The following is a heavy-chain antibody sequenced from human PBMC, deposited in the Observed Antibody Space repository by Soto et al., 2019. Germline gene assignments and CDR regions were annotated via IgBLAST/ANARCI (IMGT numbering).Heavy chain of an antibody. D-gene: IGHD1-26*01. J-gene: IGHJ4*02. CDR3: ARDGVGITTFFGYFDY. CDR1: GFNFRGYG. V-gene: IGHV3-33*01. Sequence: QVQLVQSGGGVVQPGRSLRLSCEASGFNFRGYGMHWVRQAPGKGLEWVAITRHDGSNTYYADSVRGRFTISRDNSKNTLYLPMNSLRVEDTALYYCARDGVGITTFFGYFDYWGQGTLITVSS. CDR2: TRHDGSNT.